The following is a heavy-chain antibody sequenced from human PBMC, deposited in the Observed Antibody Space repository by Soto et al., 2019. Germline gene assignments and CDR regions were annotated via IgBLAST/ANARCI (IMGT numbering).Heavy chain of an antibody. D-gene: IGHD6-6*01. V-gene: IGHV1-2*02. Sequence: ASVKVSCKASGYTFTGYYMHWVRQAPGQGLEWMGWINPNSGGTNYAQKFQGRVTMTRDTSISTAYMELSRLRSDDTAVYYCARCRSLEARWFAFDIWGQGTMVTVSS. CDR1: GYTFTGYY. CDR2: INPNSGGT. J-gene: IGHJ3*02. CDR3: ARCRSLEARWFAFDI.